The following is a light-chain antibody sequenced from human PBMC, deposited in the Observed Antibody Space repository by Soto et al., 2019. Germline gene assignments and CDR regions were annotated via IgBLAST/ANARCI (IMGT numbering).Light chain of an antibody. CDR3: CSFARSRIL. CDR1: SSDVGSYNL. J-gene: IGLJ1*01. Sequence: QSALTQPASVSGSPGQSVTISCTGTSSDVGSYNLVSWYQQHPGNAPQLMIYEVNERPAGFSNRFSGSKSGNTASLTISGLQAEDEADYYCCSFARSRILFGTGTKVTVL. V-gene: IGLV2-23*02. CDR2: EVN.